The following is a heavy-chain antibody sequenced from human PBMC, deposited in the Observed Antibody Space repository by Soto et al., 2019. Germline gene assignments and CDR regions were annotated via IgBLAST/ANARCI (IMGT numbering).Heavy chain of an antibody. Sequence: QVQLVESGGGAVQPGRSLTLSCAASGFRFSAFGMHWVRQAPGKGLEWVAVVSNDGRSEHYADSVKGRFTISRDNSKNTIYLHMNNLRGDDTAVYYCARAPPDRAGYFLDKWGQGSLVTVSS. CDR2: VSNDGRSE. D-gene: IGHD5-12*01. CDR3: ARAPPDRAGYFLDK. CDR1: GFRFSAFG. V-gene: IGHV3-30*03. J-gene: IGHJ4*02.